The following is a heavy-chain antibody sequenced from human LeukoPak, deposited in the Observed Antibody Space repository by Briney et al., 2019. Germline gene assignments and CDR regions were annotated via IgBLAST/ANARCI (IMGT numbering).Heavy chain of an antibody. J-gene: IGHJ3*02. CDR1: GFTFSSYS. D-gene: IGHD2-2*01. CDR3: ARDFSRRSTRKHEAGNDAFDI. CDR2: ISSSSSYI. Sequence: GRSLRLSCAASGFTFSSYSMNWVRQAPGKGLEWVSSISSSSSYIYYADSVKGRSTISRDNAKNSLYLQMNSLRAEDTAVYYCARDFSRRSTRKHEAGNDAFDIWGQGTMVTVSS. V-gene: IGHV3-21*01.